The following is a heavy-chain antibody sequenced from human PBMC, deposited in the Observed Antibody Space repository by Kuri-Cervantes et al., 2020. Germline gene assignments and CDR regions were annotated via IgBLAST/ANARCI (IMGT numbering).Heavy chain of an antibody. V-gene: IGHV1-24*01. CDR1: GYTFTSYD. CDR3: ATDGGPYGSGSYPRV. D-gene: IGHD3-10*01. CDR2: FDPEDGET. J-gene: IGHJ3*01. Sequence: ASVKVSCKASGYTFTSYDINWVRQAPGKGLEWMGGFDPEDGETIYAQKFQGRVTMTEDTSTDTAYMELSSLRSEDTAVYYCATDGGPYGSGSYPRVWGQGTMVTVSS.